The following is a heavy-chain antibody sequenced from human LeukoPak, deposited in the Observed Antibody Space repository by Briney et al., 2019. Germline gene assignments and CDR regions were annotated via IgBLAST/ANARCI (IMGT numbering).Heavy chain of an antibody. CDR3: ARGFRVETTVTTSSGDWFDP. J-gene: IGHJ5*02. V-gene: IGHV3-74*01. D-gene: IGHD4-11*01. CDR1: GFTFSSYW. CDR2: INSDGSST. Sequence: GGSLRLSCAASGFTFSSYWMHWVRQAPGKGLVWVSRINSDGSSTNYADSVKGRFTISRDNAKNTLYLQMNSLRAEDTAVYYCARGFRVETTVTTSSGDWFDPWGQGTLVTVSS.